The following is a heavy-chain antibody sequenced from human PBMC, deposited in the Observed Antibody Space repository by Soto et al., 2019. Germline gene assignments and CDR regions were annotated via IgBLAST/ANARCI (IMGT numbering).Heavy chain of an antibody. CDR1: GYTFTSYY. Sequence: QVQLVQSGAEVKKPGASEKVSCKASGYTFTSYYMHWVRQAPGQGLEWMGIINPSGGTTSSAQKFQGRVTMTRDTSTSTVYMEESSLRSEDTAVYYCARAVDTAMVGLDYWGQGTLVTVSS. CDR3: ARAVDTAMVGLDY. V-gene: IGHV1-46*01. D-gene: IGHD5-18*01. CDR2: INPSGGTT. J-gene: IGHJ4*02.